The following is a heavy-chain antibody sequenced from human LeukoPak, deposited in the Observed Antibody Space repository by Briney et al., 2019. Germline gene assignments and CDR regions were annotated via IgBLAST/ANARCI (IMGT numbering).Heavy chain of an antibody. V-gene: IGHV1-2*02. D-gene: IGHD2-15*01. CDR1: GYTFTGYY. CDR2: INPNSGGT. J-gene: IGHJ6*03. Sequence: ASVKVSFKASGYTFTGYYMHWVRQAPGQGLEWMGWINPNSGGTNYAQKFQGRVTMTRDTSISTAYMELSRLRSDDTAVYYCARDHKRAAPLYYYYYYMDVWGKGTTVTVSS. CDR3: ARDHKRAAPLYYYYYYMDV.